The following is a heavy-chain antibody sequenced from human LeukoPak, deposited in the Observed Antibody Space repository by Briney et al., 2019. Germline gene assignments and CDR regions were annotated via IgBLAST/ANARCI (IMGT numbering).Heavy chain of an antibody. Sequence: ASVKVSCKASGYTFTGYYMHWVRQAPGQGLEWMGWINPNSGGTNYAQKSQGRVTMTRDTSISTAYMELSRLRSDDTAVYYCARRLRVVSDYYDSSGYYYYYYYMDVWGKGTTVTVSS. D-gene: IGHD3-22*01. CDR2: INPNSGGT. CDR1: GYTFTGYY. J-gene: IGHJ6*03. V-gene: IGHV1-2*02. CDR3: ARRLRVVSDYYDSSGYYYYYYYMDV.